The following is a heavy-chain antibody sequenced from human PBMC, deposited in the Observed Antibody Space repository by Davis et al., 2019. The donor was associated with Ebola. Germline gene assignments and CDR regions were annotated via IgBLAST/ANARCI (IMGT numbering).Heavy chain of an antibody. Sequence: PGGSLRLSCKGSGYSFTSYWIGWVRQLPGKGLEWMGIIYPGDSDTRYSPSFQGQVTISADKSISTAYLQWSSLKASDTAMYYCARHLNRYNWNDSGGVDYWGQGTLVTVSS. J-gene: IGHJ4*02. CDR1: GYSFTSYW. CDR2: IYPGDSDT. D-gene: IGHD1-20*01. CDR3: ARHLNRYNWNDSGGVDY. V-gene: IGHV5-51*01.